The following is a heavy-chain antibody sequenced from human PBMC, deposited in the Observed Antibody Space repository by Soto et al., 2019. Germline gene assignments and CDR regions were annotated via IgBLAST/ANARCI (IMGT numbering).Heavy chain of an antibody. Sequence: GASVKVSCKASGYTFSNYGIHWVRQAPGQRLEWMGLINAGNGNTNSAQKFQGRVSMTRDTSTSTAYMELRSLRSDDTAVYYCARQPYSSGYHPNWFDPWGQGTLVTVSS. D-gene: IGHD6-19*01. J-gene: IGHJ5*02. CDR3: ARQPYSSGYHPNWFDP. CDR1: GYTFSNYG. V-gene: IGHV1-3*01. CDR2: INAGNGNT.